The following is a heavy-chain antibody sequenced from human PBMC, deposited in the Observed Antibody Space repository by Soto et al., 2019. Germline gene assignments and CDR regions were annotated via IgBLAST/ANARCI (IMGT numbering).Heavy chain of an antibody. V-gene: IGHV4-4*07. CDR1: GGSISSYY. Sequence: PSETLSLTCTVSGGSISSYYWSWIRQPAGKGLEWIGRIYTSGSTNYNPSLKSRVTMSVDTSKNQFSLKLSSVTAADTAVYYCARDRDDSSGYFPGLDYWGQGTLVTVSS. CDR3: ARDRDDSSGYFPGLDY. CDR2: IYTSGST. D-gene: IGHD3-22*01. J-gene: IGHJ4*02.